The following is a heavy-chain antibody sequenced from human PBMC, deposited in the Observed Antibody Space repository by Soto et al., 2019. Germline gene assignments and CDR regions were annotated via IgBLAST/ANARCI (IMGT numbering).Heavy chain of an antibody. CDR3: ARVRPTDYVGNYNNGMDV. V-gene: IGHV1-69*01. CDR1: GGSFRNYV. J-gene: IGHJ6*02. D-gene: IGHD4-17*01. CDR2: IIPVFETR. Sequence: QVQLVQSGAEVKKPGSSVKVSCRASGGSFRNYVMSWVRQAPGQGLEWMGGIIPVFETRTYAQKFQGRVTITADDSTSTVSMEMSNLRSEDTAIYYCARVRPTDYVGNYNNGMDVWGQGTTVTVSS.